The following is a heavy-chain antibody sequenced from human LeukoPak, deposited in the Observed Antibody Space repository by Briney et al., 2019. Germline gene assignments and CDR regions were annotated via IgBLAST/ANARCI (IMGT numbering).Heavy chain of an antibody. Sequence: GGSLRLSCAASGFTFSSYWMSWVRQAPGKGLEWVANIKQDGSEKYYVDSVKGRFTISRDNAKNSLYLQMDSLRAEDTAMYFCARDRTEKARIGGMDVWGQGTTVTVSS. CDR1: GFTFSSYW. D-gene: IGHD5-12*01. CDR3: ARDRTEKARIGGMDV. V-gene: IGHV3-7*01. J-gene: IGHJ6*02. CDR2: IKQDGSEK.